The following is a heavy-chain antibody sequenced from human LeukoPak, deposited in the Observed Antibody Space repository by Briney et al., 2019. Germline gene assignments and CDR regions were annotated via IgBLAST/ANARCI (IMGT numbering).Heavy chain of an antibody. CDR3: ARVSSSSPGAFSC. D-gene: IGHD6-6*01. V-gene: IGHV3-7*01. CDR1: GFTLRNHW. CDR2: IKQDGSEK. Sequence: GGSLRLSCAASGFTLRNHWMSWVRQAPGKGLEWVANIKQDGSEKYYVDSVKGRFTISRDNAKNSLYLQMNSLRAEDTAVYYCARVSSSSPGAFSCWGQGTLVTVSS. J-gene: IGHJ4*02.